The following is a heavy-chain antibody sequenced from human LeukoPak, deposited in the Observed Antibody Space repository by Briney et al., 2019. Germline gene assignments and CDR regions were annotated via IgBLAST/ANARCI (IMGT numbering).Heavy chain of an antibody. CDR3: AKLRRWFGEGGALEI. Sequence: PGGSLRLSCAASGFTFSNHAMSWVRQVPGKGLEWVSGVSGSGGNTYYADSVKGRFTISRATSKSTLSLQMNVLRADDTAVYYCAKLRRWFGEGGALEIWGQGTMVTVSS. J-gene: IGHJ3*02. CDR1: GFTFSNHA. CDR2: VSGSGGNT. V-gene: IGHV3-23*01. D-gene: IGHD3-10*01.